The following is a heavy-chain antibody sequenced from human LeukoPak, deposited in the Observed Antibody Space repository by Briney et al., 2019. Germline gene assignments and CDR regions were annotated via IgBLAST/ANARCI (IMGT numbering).Heavy chain of an antibody. J-gene: IGHJ4*02. Sequence: GASVKVSCKASGYTFTSYGISWVQQAPGQGLEWMGWISAYNGNTNYAQKLQGRVTMTTDTSTSTAYMELRSLRSDDTAVYYCARDTETYDYVWGSYRYFDYWGQGTLVTVSS. CDR1: GYTFTSYG. D-gene: IGHD3-16*02. CDR2: ISAYNGNT. V-gene: IGHV1-18*01. CDR3: ARDTETYDYVWGSYRYFDY.